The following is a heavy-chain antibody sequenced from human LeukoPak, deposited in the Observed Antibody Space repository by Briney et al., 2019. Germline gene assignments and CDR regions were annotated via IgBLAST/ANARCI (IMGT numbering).Heavy chain of an antibody. CDR1: GGSISSSSYF. V-gene: IGHV4-39*01. CDR3: ARTDYTTDY. D-gene: IGHD4-11*01. Sequence: SETLSLTCTFSGGSISSSSYFWGWIRQPPGKGLEWIGSIYYSGSTYYNPSLKSRVTISVDTSNNQFSLKLSSVTAADTAVYYCARTDYTTDYWGQGTLVTVSS. J-gene: IGHJ4*02. CDR2: IYYSGST.